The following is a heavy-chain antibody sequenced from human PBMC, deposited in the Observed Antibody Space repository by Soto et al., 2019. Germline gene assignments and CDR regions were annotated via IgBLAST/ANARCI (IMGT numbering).Heavy chain of an antibody. CDR3: ARDIVVVPAAIVSGYYYYGMDV. V-gene: IGHV1-18*01. CDR2: ISAYNGNT. D-gene: IGHD2-2*02. CDR1: GYTFTSYG. J-gene: IGHJ6*02. Sequence: GASVKVSCKASGYTFTSYGISWVRQSPGQGLEWMGWISAYNGNTNYAQKLQGRVTMTTDTSTSTAYMELRSLRSDDTAVYYCARDIVVVPAAIVSGYYYYGMDVWGQGTTVT.